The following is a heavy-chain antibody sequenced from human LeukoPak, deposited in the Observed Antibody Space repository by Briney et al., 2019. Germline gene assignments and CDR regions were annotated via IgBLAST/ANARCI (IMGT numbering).Heavy chain of an antibody. Sequence: PGGSLRLSCAASGFTFSDYYMSWIRQAPGKGLEWVSYISSSGSTIYYADSVKGRFTISRDNAKNSLYLQMNSLRAEDTAVYYCARDKIFADYNWFDPWGQGTLVTVSS. J-gene: IGHJ5*02. CDR1: GFTFSDYY. CDR3: ARDKIFADYNWFDP. D-gene: IGHD3-3*01. CDR2: ISSSGSTI. V-gene: IGHV3-11*04.